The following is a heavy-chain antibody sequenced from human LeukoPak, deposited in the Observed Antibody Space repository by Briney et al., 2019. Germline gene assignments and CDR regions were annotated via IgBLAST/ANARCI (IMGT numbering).Heavy chain of an antibody. D-gene: IGHD6-6*01. Sequence: GGSLRLSCAASGFTFSSYAMHWVRQAPGKGLEWVAVISYDGSNKYYADSVKGRFTISRDNSKNTLYLQMNSLRAEDTAVYYCARVELVRYFDYWGQGTLVTVSS. J-gene: IGHJ4*02. CDR2: ISYDGSNK. CDR1: GFTFSSYA. CDR3: ARVELVRYFDY. V-gene: IGHV3-30-3*01.